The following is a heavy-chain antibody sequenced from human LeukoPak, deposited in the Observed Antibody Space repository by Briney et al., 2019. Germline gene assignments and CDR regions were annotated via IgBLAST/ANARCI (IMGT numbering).Heavy chain of an antibody. V-gene: IGHV5-51*01. J-gene: IGHJ3*01. CDR1: GYSFDLYY. CDR3: ARRRDSGYYSNYF. D-gene: IGHD3-3*01. CDR2: IYPGDSDT. Sequence: GESLKICCSASGYSFDLYYIGWVRQMPGKGLEWMGIIYPGDSDTKYNPSFQGQVTMSADKSMNTAYLHWNNLKASDSATYYCARRRDSGYYSNYFWGQGTMVTVSS.